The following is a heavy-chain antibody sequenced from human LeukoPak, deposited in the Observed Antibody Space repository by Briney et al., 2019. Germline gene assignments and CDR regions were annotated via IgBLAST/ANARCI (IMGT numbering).Heavy chain of an antibody. Sequence: GGSLRLSCAASGFTFDDYAMHWVRQAPGKGLEWVSLISWDGGSTYYADSVKGRFTISRDNSKNTLYLQMNSLRAEDTAVYYCAKDKYYFDYWGQGTLVTVSS. J-gene: IGHJ4*02. CDR1: GFTFDDYA. CDR3: AKDKYYFDY. V-gene: IGHV3-43D*04. CDR2: ISWDGGST.